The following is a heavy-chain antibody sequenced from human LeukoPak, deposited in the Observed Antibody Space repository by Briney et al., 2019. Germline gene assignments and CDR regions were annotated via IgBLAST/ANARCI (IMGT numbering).Heavy chain of an antibody. CDR2: IIPIFGKA. V-gene: IGHV1-69*01. Sequence: SVNVSCKASGGTFSSYAISWVRQAPGQGLEWMGGIIPIFGKANYAQQFQGRGTITADESTSTAYMELSSLRSEDTAVYYCARVPNSGSYVHQAEGDYWGQGTLVTVSS. CDR3: ARVPNSGSYVHQAEGDY. J-gene: IGHJ4*02. CDR1: GGTFSSYA. D-gene: IGHD1-26*01.